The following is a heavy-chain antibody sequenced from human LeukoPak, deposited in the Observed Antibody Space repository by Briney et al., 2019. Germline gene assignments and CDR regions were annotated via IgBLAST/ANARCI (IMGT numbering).Heavy chain of an antibody. CDR2: ISSSSSYI. D-gene: IGHD4-17*01. CDR1: GFTFSSYS. J-gene: IGHJ4*02. Sequence: GGSLRLSCAASGFTFSSYSMNWVRQAPGKGLECVSSISSSSSYIYYADSVKGRFTISRDNAKNSLYLQMNSLRAEDTAVYYCARDGIYGDYVGGFNYYWGQGTLVTVSS. V-gene: IGHV3-21*01. CDR3: ARDGIYGDYVGGFNYY.